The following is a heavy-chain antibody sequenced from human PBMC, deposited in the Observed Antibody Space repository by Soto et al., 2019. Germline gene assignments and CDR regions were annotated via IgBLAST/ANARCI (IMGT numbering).Heavy chain of an antibody. V-gene: IGHV4-30-2*01. CDR1: GGSISSGGYA. D-gene: IGHD1-7*01. Sequence: PSETLSLTCAVSGGSISSGGYAWNWIRQPPGKGLEWIGYIYHSGYTSYNPSLKSRVTISVDKSKNQFSLKLSFVTAADTAVYYCARDSLTGNYFDPWGQGTLVTVSS. CDR3: ARDSLTGNYFDP. CDR2: IYHSGYT. J-gene: IGHJ5*02.